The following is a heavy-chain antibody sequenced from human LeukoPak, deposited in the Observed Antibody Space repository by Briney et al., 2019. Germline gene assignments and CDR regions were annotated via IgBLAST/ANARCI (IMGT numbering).Heavy chain of an antibody. CDR3: ARARYSSTIDY. J-gene: IGHJ4*02. CDR1: GFTVSGNY. V-gene: IGHV3-53*01. Sequence: GGSLRLSCAASGFTVSGNYMSWVRQAPGKGLEWVSVIYSGGSTYYADSVKGRFTISRDNSKNTLYLQMNSLRAEDTAVYYCARARYSSTIDYWGQGTLVTVSS. CDR2: IYSGGST. D-gene: IGHD6-13*01.